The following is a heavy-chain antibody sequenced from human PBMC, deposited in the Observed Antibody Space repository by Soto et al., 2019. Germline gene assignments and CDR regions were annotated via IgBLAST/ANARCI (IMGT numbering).Heavy chain of an antibody. CDR2: VYHNGGA. CDR3: GRVVEGATRHTDPDS. CDR1: GVSIHNSHSF. Sequence: KPSETLSLTCTVSGVSIHNSHSFWAWIRQPPGKGLQFIASVYHNGGAHYNSSLKSRVTISVDTANNQVSLRMRSLTAADTAFYYCGRVVEGATRHTDPDSWGQGILVTV. D-gene: IGHD2-21*01. V-gene: IGHV4-39*01. J-gene: IGHJ5*01.